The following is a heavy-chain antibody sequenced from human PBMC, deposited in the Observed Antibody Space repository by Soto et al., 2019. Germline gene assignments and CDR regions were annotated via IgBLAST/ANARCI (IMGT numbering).Heavy chain of an antibody. CDR1: GGSISSGGYS. CDR3: ARSGGYSGYDWFDY. Sequence: PSETLSLTCAVSGGSISSGGYSWSWIRQPPGKGLEWIGYIYHSGSTYYNPSLKSRVTISVDRSKNQFSLKLSSVTAADTAVYYCARSGGYSGYDWFDYWGQGTLVTVSS. V-gene: IGHV4-30-2*01. CDR2: IYHSGST. J-gene: IGHJ4*02. D-gene: IGHD5-12*01.